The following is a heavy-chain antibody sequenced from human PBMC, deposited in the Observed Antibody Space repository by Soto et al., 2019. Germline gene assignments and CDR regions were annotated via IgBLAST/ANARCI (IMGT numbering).Heavy chain of an antibody. Sequence: SETLSLTCTVSGGSISSYYWSWIRQPPGKGLEWIGYIYYSGSTNYNPSLKSRVTISVDTSKNQFSLKLSSVTAADTAVYYCARDNYYYDSSGPLRNYYYYGMDVWGQGTTVTVSS. J-gene: IGHJ6*02. CDR3: ARDNYYYDSSGPLRNYYYYGMDV. CDR2: IYYSGST. D-gene: IGHD3-22*01. V-gene: IGHV4-59*12. CDR1: GGSISSYY.